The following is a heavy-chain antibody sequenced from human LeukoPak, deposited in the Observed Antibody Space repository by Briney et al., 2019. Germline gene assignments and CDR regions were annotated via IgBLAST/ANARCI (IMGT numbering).Heavy chain of an antibody. CDR1: GVFIIGYY. Sequence: SETLSLTCTVSGVFIIGYYWSWIRQPPGKGLEWIGYIDYSGSTNYNPSLKSRVTISIDTSKNQFSLKLSSVTAADTAVYHCATGRYYDNVWGSYRPSFDFWGQGTLATVSS. CDR2: IDYSGST. D-gene: IGHD3-16*02. V-gene: IGHV4-59*08. J-gene: IGHJ4*02. CDR3: ATGRYYDNVWGSYRPSFDF.